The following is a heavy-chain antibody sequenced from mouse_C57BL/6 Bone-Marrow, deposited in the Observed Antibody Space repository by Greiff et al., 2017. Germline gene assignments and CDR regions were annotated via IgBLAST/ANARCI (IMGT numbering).Heavy chain of an antibody. CDR1: GFNIKDYY. V-gene: IGHV14-2*01. CDR3: AENYGSSLYAMDY. J-gene: IGHJ4*01. D-gene: IGHD1-1*01. CDR2: IDPEDGET. Sequence: EVQLVESGAELVKPGASVKLSCTASGFNIKDYYMHWVKQRTEQGLEWIGRIDPEDGETKYAPKFQGKATITADTSSNTAYLQLSSLTSEDTAVYYCAENYGSSLYAMDYWGQGTSVTVSS.